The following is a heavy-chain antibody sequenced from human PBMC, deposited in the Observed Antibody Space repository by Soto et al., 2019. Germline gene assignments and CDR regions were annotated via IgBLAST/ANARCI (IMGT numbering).Heavy chain of an antibody. CDR2: INAGNGNT. D-gene: IGHD3-3*01. Sequence: ASVKVSCKASGYTFTTYVMHWVRQAPGQRLEWMGWINAGNGNTKYSQKFQGRVTITRDTSANTVHMELSNLRSEDTAVYYCARAGTVFGLLGNYYGMDVWGQGTTVTVSS. V-gene: IGHV1-3*01. CDR3: ARAGTVFGLLGNYYGMDV. CDR1: GYTFTTYV. J-gene: IGHJ6*02.